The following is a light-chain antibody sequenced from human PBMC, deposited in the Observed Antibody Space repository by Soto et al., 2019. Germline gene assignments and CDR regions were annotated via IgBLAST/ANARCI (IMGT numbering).Light chain of an antibody. J-gene: IGKJ1*01. V-gene: IGKV1-5*03. CDR3: QQSNNYPWT. Sequence: DIQMTQSPSTLSASVGDRVTITCRASQYIHNYLAWYQQKPGEAPKLLIYEAANLEGGVPSRFSGSGTGTEFTLTISSLQPDDFATYYCQQSNNYPWTFGQGTRVEI. CDR1: QYIHNY. CDR2: EAA.